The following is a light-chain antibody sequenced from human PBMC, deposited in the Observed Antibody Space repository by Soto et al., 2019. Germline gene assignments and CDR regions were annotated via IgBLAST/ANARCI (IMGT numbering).Light chain of an antibody. Sequence: QSVLTQPPSVSGAPGQRVTISCTGSSSNIGAGYDVHWYQPLPGTAPKILIYGNSNRPSGVPDRFSGSKSCTSASLAISGLQAEDEADYYVQSYDSSLSGSNVVFGGGTKLTVL. CDR2: GNS. V-gene: IGLV1-40*01. CDR3: QSYDSSLSGSNVV. J-gene: IGLJ2*01. CDR1: SSNIGAGYD.